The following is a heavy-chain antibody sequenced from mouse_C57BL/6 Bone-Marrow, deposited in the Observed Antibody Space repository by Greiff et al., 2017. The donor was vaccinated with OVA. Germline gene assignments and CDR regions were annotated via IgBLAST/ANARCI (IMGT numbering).Heavy chain of an antibody. D-gene: IGHD2-2*01. CDR1: GYTFTSYW. CDR2: IDPADSST. CDR3: AREGVRLLFDY. V-gene: IGHV1-50*01. J-gene: IGHJ3*01. Sequence: QVQLQQPGAELVKPGASVKLSCTASGYTFTSYWMQWVQQRPGQGLEWIGEIDPADSSTDYTHKFKGQATLTVDTSSSTAYMQLSSLTSEDSAVYYCAREGVRLLFDYWGQGTLVTVSA.